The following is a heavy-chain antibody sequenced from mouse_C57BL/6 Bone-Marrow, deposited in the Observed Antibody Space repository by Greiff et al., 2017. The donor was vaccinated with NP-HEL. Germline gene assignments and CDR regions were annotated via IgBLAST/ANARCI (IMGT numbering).Heavy chain of an antibody. Sequence: EVKLVESGGGLVQPGGSLKLSCAASGFTFSDYYMYWVRQTPEKRLEWVAYISNGGGSTYYPDTVKGRFTISRDNAKNTLYLQMSRLKSEDTAMYYCARHGLLLRCAMDYWGQGTSVTVSS. V-gene: IGHV5-12*01. D-gene: IGHD1-1*01. CDR2: ISNGGGST. CDR1: GFTFSDYY. CDR3: ARHGLLLRCAMDY. J-gene: IGHJ4*01.